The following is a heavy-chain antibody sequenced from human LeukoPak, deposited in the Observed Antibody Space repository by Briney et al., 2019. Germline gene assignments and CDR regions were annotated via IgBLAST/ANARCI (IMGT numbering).Heavy chain of an antibody. V-gene: IGHV3-21*01. J-gene: IGHJ4*02. CDR2: ISSSSSYI. Sequence: GGSLRLSCAASGFTFSTYAMSWVRQAPGKWLEWVSSISSSSSYIYYADSVKGRFTISRDNAKNSLYLQMNSLRAEDTAVYYCARARGRDGDYVSYYWGQGTLVTVSS. CDR3: ARARGRDGDYVSYY. CDR1: GFTFSTYA. D-gene: IGHD4-17*01.